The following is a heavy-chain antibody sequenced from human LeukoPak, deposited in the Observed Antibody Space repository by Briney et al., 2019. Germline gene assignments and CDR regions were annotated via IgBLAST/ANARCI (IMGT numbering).Heavy chain of an antibody. CDR3: ARASRGDGYISY. CDR1: GYTLTELS. Sequence: ASVKVSCKVSGYTLTELSMHWVRQAPGKGLEWMGGFDPEDGETIYAQKFQGRVTMTEDTSTDTAYMELSSLISEDTAIYYCARASRGDGYISYWGQGTLVTVSS. J-gene: IGHJ4*02. CDR2: FDPEDGET. V-gene: IGHV1-24*01. D-gene: IGHD5-24*01.